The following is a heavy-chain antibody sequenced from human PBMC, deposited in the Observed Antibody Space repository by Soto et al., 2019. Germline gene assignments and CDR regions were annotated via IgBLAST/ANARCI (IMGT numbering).Heavy chain of an antibody. V-gene: IGHV3-33*01. CDR2: IWYDGSNK. J-gene: IGHJ4*02. D-gene: IGHD2-21*02. CDR1: GFTFSSYG. CDR3: ARSDNDYSFDY. Sequence: GGSLRLSCAASGFTFSSYGMHWVRQAPGKGLEWVAVIWYDGSNKYYADSVKGRFTISRDNSKNTLYLQMNSLRAEDTAVYYCARSDNDYSFDYWGQGTLVTVSS.